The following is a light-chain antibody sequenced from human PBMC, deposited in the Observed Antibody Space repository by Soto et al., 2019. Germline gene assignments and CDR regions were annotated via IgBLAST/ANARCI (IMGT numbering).Light chain of an antibody. J-gene: IGLJ2*01. V-gene: IGLV1-44*01. CDR1: SSNIGTNT. CDR2: TNN. CDR3: AAWDGSLNGVL. Sequence: QSVLTQPPSASGTPGQRVTISCSGSSSNIGTNTVNWYQQLPGTAPTLLIYTNNQRPSGVPDRFSGSKSGTSASLAISGLQSEDEADYYCAAWDGSLNGVLFGGGTKLPS.